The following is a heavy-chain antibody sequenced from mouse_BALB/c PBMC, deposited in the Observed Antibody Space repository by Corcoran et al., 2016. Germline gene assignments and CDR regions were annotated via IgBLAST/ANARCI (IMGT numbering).Heavy chain of an antibody. CDR3: APDDYWYFDV. D-gene: IGHD2-3*01. Sequence: EVQLQQSGAELVKPGASVKLSCTASGFNIKDTYMHWVKQRPEQGLEWIGRIDPANGNTKYDPKFQGKATITADTSSNTAYLQLSSLTSEDTAVYYCAPDDYWYFDVWGAGTTVTVSS. CDR1: GFNIKDTY. V-gene: IGHV14-3*02. J-gene: IGHJ1*01. CDR2: IDPANGNT.